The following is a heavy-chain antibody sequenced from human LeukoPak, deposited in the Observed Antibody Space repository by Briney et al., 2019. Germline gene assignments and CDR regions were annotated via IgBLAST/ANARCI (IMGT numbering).Heavy chain of an antibody. CDR3: ARVGPPGIAVADTN. D-gene: IGHD6-19*01. CDR2: INPNSGGT. Sequence: ASVKVSCKASGYTFTGYYMHWVRQAPGQGLEWMGRINPNSGGTNYAQKFQGRVNMTRDTSISTAYMELSRLRSDATAVSYCARVGPPGIAVADTNWGQGTLVTVSS. CDR1: GYTFTGYY. J-gene: IGHJ4*02. V-gene: IGHV1-2*06.